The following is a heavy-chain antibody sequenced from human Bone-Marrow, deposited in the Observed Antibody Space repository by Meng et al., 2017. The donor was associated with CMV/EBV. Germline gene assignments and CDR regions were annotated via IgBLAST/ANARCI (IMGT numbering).Heavy chain of an antibody. Sequence: GGSLRLSCAASGFTFSTYTMSWVRRAPGKGLEWVSAISGSGGSTYYADSVKGRFTISRDNSKNTLYLQMNSLRAEDTAVYYCAKMMGRGYSSRPGWGQGTLVTVSS. CDR3: AKMMGRGYSSRPG. V-gene: IGHV3-23*01. CDR1: GFTFSTYT. CDR2: ISGSGGST. D-gene: IGHD6-13*01. J-gene: IGHJ4*02.